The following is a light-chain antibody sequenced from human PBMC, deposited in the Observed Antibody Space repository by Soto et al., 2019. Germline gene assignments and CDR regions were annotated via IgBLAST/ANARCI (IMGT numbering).Light chain of an antibody. V-gene: IGKV1-27*01. CDR2: DTS. J-gene: IGKJ4*01. Sequence: DIQMTQSPSSLSASVGDRVTITCRASQGISNYLAWYQQKPGKVPKLLIYDTSTLQSGVPSRFSASGSGTDFTLTISRLQPEDVATYYCQKYNSAPALTFGGGTKVEIE. CDR1: QGISNY. CDR3: QKYNSAPALT.